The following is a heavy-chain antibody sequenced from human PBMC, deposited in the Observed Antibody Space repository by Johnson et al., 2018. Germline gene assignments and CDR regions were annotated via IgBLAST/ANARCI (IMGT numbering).Heavy chain of an antibody. J-gene: IGHJ6*03. D-gene: IGHD3-3*01. CDR1: GFTFDDYG. CDR2: INWNGGST. V-gene: IGHV3-20*04. Sequence: VQLVESGGGVVRPGGSLRLSCAASGFTFDDYGMSWVRQAPGKGLEWVSGINWNGGSTGYADSVKGRFTISRDNAKNSLYLQMNSLRAEDTDLFYCARVGTYNFWSGPTHYYYYYMDGWGKGTTVTVSS. CDR3: ARVGTYNFWSGPTHYYYYYMDG.